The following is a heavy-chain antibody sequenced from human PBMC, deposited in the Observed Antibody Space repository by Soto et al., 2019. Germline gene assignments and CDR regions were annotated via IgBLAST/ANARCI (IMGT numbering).Heavy chain of an antibody. Sequence: SETLSLTCTVSGGSISSNAYYWGWTGRSPGKGLEWIASKLYSGFTYYSPSLKSRVTISVDTSKNQFSLRLSSVTAADTAVYYCARHHDYVWGTYRWALDYWGQGTLVTVSS. CDR3: ARHHDYVWGTYRWALDY. CDR2: KLYSGFT. D-gene: IGHD3-16*02. J-gene: IGHJ4*02. CDR1: GGSISSNAYY. V-gene: IGHV4-39*01.